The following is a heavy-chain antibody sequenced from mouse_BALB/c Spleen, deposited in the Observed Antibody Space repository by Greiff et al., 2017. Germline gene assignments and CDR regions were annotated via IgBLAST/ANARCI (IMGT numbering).Heavy chain of an antibody. V-gene: IGHV1S81*02. Sequence: VQLQQPGAELVKPGASVKLSCKASGYTFTSYWMHWVKQRPGQGLEWIGEINPSNGRTNYNEKFKSKATLTVDKSSSTAYMQLSSLTSEDSAVYYCARFDYGSRAFDYWGQGTTLTVSS. CDR3: ARFDYGSRAFDY. J-gene: IGHJ2*01. CDR2: INPSNGRT. CDR1: GYTFTSYW. D-gene: IGHD1-1*01.